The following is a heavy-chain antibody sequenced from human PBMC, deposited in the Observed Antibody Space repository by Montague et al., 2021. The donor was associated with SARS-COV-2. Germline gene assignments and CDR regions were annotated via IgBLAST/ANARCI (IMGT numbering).Heavy chain of an antibody. CDR2: INHSGST. J-gene: IGHJ4*02. CDR3: ARGTKGVFTYDYDSSGYASDY. CDR1: GGSFSGYY. D-gene: IGHD3-22*01. Sequence: SETLSLTCAVYGGSFSGYYWSWIRQPPGKGLEWIGEINHSGSTKYNPSLESRATISVDTSKNQFSLKLSSVTAADTAVYYCARGTKGVFTYDYDSSGYASDYWGQGTLVTVSS. V-gene: IGHV4-34*01.